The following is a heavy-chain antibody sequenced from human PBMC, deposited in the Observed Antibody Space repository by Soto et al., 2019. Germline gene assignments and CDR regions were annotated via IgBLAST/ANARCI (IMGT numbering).Heavy chain of an antibody. V-gene: IGHV4-59*01. CDR1: VGSLGIYY. D-gene: IGHD5-12*01. J-gene: IGHJ4*02. Sequence: SETLSVTCTFSVGSLGIYYWIWIRQPPGKGLDWIGYVFYTGSANYNASLKSRVSISLDTSNYQFSLKLSSVTAADTAVYYCAKEGGRARGYNSGHTYFDYWGQGTRVTVSS. CDR3: AKEGGRARGYNSGHTYFDY. CDR2: VFYTGSA.